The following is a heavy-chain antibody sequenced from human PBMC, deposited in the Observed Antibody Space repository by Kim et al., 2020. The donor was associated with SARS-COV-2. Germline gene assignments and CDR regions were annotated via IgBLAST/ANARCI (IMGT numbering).Heavy chain of an antibody. D-gene: IGHD3-10*01. CDR3: AKRSGPYYGSGSYNLDY. Sequence: GGSLRLSCAASGFTFGDYAMHWVRQAPGKGLEWVSGISWNSGSIAYADSVKGRFTISRDNAKNSLYLQMNSLRAEDTALYYCAKRSGPYYGSGSYNLDYWGQGTLVTVSS. CDR1: GFTFGDYA. CDR2: ISWNSGSI. V-gene: IGHV3-9*01. J-gene: IGHJ4*02.